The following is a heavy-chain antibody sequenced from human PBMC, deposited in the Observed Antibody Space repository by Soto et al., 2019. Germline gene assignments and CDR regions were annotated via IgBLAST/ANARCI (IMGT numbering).Heavy chain of an antibody. Sequence: GESLKISCKGSGYSFTSYWIGWVRQMPGKGLEWMGIIYPGDSDTRYSPSFQGQVTISADKSISTAYLQWSSLKASDTAMYYCARHKRGDSSSWVHEAYYYYGMDVWGQGTTVTVSS. CDR3: ARHKRGDSSSWVHEAYYYYGMDV. D-gene: IGHD6-13*01. CDR1: GYSFTSYW. V-gene: IGHV5-51*01. CDR2: IYPGDSDT. J-gene: IGHJ6*02.